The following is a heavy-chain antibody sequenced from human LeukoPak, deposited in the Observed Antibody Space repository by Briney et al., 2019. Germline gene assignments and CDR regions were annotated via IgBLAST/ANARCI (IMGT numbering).Heavy chain of an antibody. J-gene: IGHJ2*01. V-gene: IGHV4-59*08. CDR1: GGSISSYY. Sequence: PSETLSLTCTASGGSISSYYWSWIRQPPGKGLEWIGYISYSGSTNYNPSPKSRLTISLDTSKNHFSLQMISIPTADTAVYYCARHIRIPVAGAHPRNWSFDGWGRGTLGTVS. CDR3: ARHIRIPVAGAHPRNWSFDG. CDR2: ISYSGST. D-gene: IGHD6-19*01.